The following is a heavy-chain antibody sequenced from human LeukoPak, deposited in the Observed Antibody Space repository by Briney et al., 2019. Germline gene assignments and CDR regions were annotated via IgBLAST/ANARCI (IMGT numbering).Heavy chain of an antibody. Sequence: SETLSLTCSISGDSVSSSSVHWGWIRQPPGKKLEWIGHICYTGSTTYSPSLKSRVTISVDTSKNQFSLKLSSVTAADTAVYYCARVKGSGWFDYWGLGTLVPVSS. D-gene: IGHD6-19*01. V-gene: IGHV4-61*01. J-gene: IGHJ4*02. CDR2: ICYTGST. CDR3: ARVKGSGWFDY. CDR1: GDSVSSSSVH.